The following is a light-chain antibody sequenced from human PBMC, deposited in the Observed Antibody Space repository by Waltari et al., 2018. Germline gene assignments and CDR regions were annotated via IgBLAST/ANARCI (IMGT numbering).Light chain of an antibody. CDR3: QQYYSTPPT. Sequence: DIAMTQSPDSLAVSLGERATINCQSSQSVLYSSNNQNYLAWYQQKPGPPPKLLIHWASTRESGVPDRFSGSGSGTDFTLTISSLQAEDVAVYYCQQYYSTPPTFGQGTKVEIK. CDR1: QSVLYSSNNQNY. CDR2: WAS. J-gene: IGKJ1*01. V-gene: IGKV4-1*01.